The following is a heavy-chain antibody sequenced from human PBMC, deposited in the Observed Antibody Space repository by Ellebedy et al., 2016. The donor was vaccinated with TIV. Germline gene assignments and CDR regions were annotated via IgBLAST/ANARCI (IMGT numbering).Heavy chain of an antibody. J-gene: IGHJ4*02. CDR1: GFTFSSYA. Sequence: GESLKISXAASGFTFSSYAMHWVRQAPGKGLEWVAVISYDGSNKYYADSVKGRFTISRDNSKNTLYLQMNSLRAEDTAVYYCASHTLGYCSSPSCPDFWGQGTLVTVSS. D-gene: IGHD2-2*01. CDR2: ISYDGSNK. V-gene: IGHV3-30-3*01. CDR3: ASHTLGYCSSPSCPDF.